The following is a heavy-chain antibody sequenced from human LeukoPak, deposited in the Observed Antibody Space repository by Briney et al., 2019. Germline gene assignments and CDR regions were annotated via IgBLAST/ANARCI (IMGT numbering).Heavy chain of an antibody. V-gene: IGHV4-59*11. Sequence: SETLSLTCTVSGGSITSHNWNWIRQPPGKGLEWIGDIYNSGSPNYNPSLKSRVTISVDTSKNQFSLKLSSVTAVDTAVYYCARVDSSGYYTFFDYWGQGTLVTVSS. J-gene: IGHJ4*02. CDR2: IYNSGSP. CDR3: ARVDSSGYYTFFDY. CDR1: GGSITSHN. D-gene: IGHD3-22*01.